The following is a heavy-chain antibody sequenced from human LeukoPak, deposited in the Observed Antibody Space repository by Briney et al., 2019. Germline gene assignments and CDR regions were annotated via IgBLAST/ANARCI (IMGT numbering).Heavy chain of an antibody. CDR3: ARDPTQYCSSTSCPGGDYFDY. CDR1: GFTFSSYW. Sequence: GGSLRLSCAASGFTFSSYWMSWVRQAPGTGLEWVTNINQDGSEKYYVDSVKGRFTISRDNAKNSLYLEMNSLRAEDTAVYYCARDPTQYCSSTSCPGGDYFDYWGQGALVTVSS. V-gene: IGHV3-7*01. D-gene: IGHD2-2*01. CDR2: INQDGSEK. J-gene: IGHJ4*02.